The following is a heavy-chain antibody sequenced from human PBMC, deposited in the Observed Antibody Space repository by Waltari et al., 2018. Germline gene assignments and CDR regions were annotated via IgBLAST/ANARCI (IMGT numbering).Heavy chain of an antibody. V-gene: IGHV3-43*01. CDR1: GFTFDDYT. J-gene: IGHJ4*02. D-gene: IGHD3-9*01. Sequence: EVQLVESGGVVVQPGGSLRLSCAASGFTFDDYTMHWVRQAPGKGLEWVSLISWDGGSTYYADSVKGRFTISRDNSKNSLYLQMNSLRTEDTALYYCAKDIGQVDWLLSGFDYWGQGTLVTVSS. CDR2: ISWDGGST. CDR3: AKDIGQVDWLLSGFDY.